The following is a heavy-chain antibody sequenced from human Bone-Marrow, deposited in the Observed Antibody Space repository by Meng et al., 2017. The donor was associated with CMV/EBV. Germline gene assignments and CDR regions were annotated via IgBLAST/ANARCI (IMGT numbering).Heavy chain of an antibody. J-gene: IGHJ6*02. V-gene: IGHV3-21*01. D-gene: IGHD2-2*01. CDR2: ISSSSSYI. Sequence: GESLKISCAASGFTFSSYSMNWVRQAPGKGLEWVSSISSSSSYIYYADLVKGRFTISRDNAKNSLYLQMNSLRAEDTAVYYCAREEGYCSSTSCYGYYYYYGMDVWGQGTTVTVSS. CDR3: AREEGYCSSTSCYGYYYYYGMDV. CDR1: GFTFSSYS.